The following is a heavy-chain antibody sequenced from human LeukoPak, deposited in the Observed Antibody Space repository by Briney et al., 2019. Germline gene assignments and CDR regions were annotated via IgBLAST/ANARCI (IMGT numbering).Heavy chain of an antibody. Sequence: GGSLRLSCAASGFTFSSYAMRWVRQAPGKGLEWVAVISYDGSNKYYADSVKGRFTISRDNSKNTLYLQMNSLRAEDTDVYYCASRLGYYDSSGYYYVPYYYYGMDVWGQGTTVTVSS. D-gene: IGHD3-22*01. J-gene: IGHJ6*02. V-gene: IGHV3-30-3*01. CDR1: GFTFSSYA. CDR3: ASRLGYYDSSGYYYVPYYYYGMDV. CDR2: ISYDGSNK.